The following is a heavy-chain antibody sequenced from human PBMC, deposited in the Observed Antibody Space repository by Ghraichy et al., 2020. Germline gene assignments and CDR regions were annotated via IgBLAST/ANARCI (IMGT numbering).Heavy chain of an antibody. V-gene: IGHV4-61*01. CDR3: ARERGVPYFYY. D-gene: IGHD2-8*01. Sequence: SETLSLTCTVSGGSVSSGFYYWSWIRQPPGKGLEWIGYISYTGSTNYNPSLKSRVTISVDTSQNQFSLKLSSVTAADTAVYYCARERGVPYFYYWGQGTLVPVSS. J-gene: IGHJ4*02. CDR2: ISYTGST. CDR1: GGSVSSGFYY.